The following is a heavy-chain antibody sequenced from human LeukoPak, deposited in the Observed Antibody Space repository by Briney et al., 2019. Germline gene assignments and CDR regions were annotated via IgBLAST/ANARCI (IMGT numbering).Heavy chain of an antibody. CDR3: ARVFPRGSTVLNAFDI. Sequence: GGSLRLSCAASRFTFSNYWMSWVRQAPGKGLEWVAKIKQDGSEKYYVDSVKGRFTISRDNAKNSLYLQMNSLRAEDTAVYYCARVFPRGSTVLNAFDIWGQGTMVTVSS. J-gene: IGHJ3*02. CDR2: IKQDGSEK. V-gene: IGHV3-7*01. CDR1: RFTFSNYW. D-gene: IGHD4-17*01.